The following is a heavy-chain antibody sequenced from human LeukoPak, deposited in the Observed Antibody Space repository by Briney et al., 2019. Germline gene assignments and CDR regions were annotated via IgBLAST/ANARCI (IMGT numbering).Heavy chain of an antibody. CDR1: GYTFTSYA. CDR2: INAGNGNT. V-gene: IGHV1-3*01. J-gene: IGHJ4*02. D-gene: IGHD6-6*01. Sequence: GASVKVSCKASGYTFTSYAMHWVRQAPGQRLEWMGWINAGNGNTKYSQKFQGRVTITTDESTSTAYMELSSLRSEDTAVYYCARAGSVEYSSSPWGYWGQGTLVTVSS. CDR3: ARAGSVEYSSSPWGY.